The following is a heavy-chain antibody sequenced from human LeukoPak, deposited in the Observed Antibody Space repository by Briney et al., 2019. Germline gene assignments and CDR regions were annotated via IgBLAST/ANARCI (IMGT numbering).Heavy chain of an antibody. V-gene: IGHV3-23*01. Sequence: GGSLRLSCAASGFTFSSYAMSWVRQAPGKGLEWVSAISGSGDSTYYADSVKGRFTVSRDNSKNTLYLQMNSLRAEDTAVYYCAKVGSGWYFDYWGQGTLVTVSS. D-gene: IGHD6-19*01. CDR2: ISGSGDST. CDR1: GFTFSSYA. J-gene: IGHJ4*02. CDR3: AKVGSGWYFDY.